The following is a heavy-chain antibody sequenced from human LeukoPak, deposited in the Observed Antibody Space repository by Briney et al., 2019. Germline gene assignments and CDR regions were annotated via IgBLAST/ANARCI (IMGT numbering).Heavy chain of an antibody. J-gene: IGHJ4*02. CDR1: GGSISSNY. D-gene: IGHD7-27*01. CDR2: IYYSRST. CDR3: ARHPDWGLGLFDF. Sequence: SETLSLTCTVSGGSISSNYWSWIRQPPGKGLEWIGYIYYSRSTNYNPSLKSRVTISVDTSKNQFSLKLSSVTAADTAIYYCARHPDWGLGLFDFWGQGPLVTVSS. V-gene: IGHV4-59*08.